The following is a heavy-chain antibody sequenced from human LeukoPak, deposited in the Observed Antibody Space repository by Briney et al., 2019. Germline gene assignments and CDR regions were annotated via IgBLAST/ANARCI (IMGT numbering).Heavy chain of an antibody. J-gene: IGHJ4*02. Sequence: ASVKVSCKASGYTFTAYYMHWVRQAPGQGLEWMGWIGPTSGDTNYAQKFQGWVTMTRDTSISTAYMELSRLTSDDTAVYYCVTEGYWGRGTLVTVSS. CDR1: GYTFTAYY. CDR2: IGPTSGDT. V-gene: IGHV1-2*04. CDR3: VTEGY.